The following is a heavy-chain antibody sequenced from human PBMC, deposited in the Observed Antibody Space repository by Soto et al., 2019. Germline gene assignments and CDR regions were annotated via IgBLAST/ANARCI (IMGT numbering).Heavy chain of an antibody. V-gene: IGHV3-30*18. CDR1: GFTFSSYG. J-gene: IGHJ4*02. D-gene: IGHD3-22*01. CDR2: ISYDGSNK. Sequence: GGSLRLCCAASGFTFSSYGIHWVRQAPGKGLEWVALISYDGSNKYYADSVKGRFTISRDNSKNTLYLQMNSLRAEDTAMYYCAKDAPYYYDSSGYYGPFDYWGQGTLVTVSS. CDR3: AKDAPYYYDSSGYYGPFDY.